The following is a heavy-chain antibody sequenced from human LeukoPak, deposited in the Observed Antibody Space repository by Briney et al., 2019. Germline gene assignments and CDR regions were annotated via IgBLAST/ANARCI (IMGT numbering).Heavy chain of an antibody. J-gene: IGHJ4*02. Sequence: SETLSLTCTVYGGSFSGYYWSWIRQPPGKGLEWIGEINHSGSTNYNPSLKSRVTISVDTSKNQFSLKLSSATAADTAVYYCARGSYDFWSGYRLTPFDYWGQGTLVTVSS. CDR1: GGSFSGYY. V-gene: IGHV4-34*01. CDR2: INHSGST. D-gene: IGHD3-3*01. CDR3: ARGSYDFWSGYRLTPFDY.